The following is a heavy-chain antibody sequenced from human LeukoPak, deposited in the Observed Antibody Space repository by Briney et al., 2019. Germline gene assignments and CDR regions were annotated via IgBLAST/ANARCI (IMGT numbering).Heavy chain of an antibody. D-gene: IGHD1-20*01. Sequence: GASVKVSCKASGYTFTSYYIHWVRQAPGQGLEWMGLIDPSGGSTNSAQKFQGRVTVTRDTSPTAAYMELSSLRSEDTAVYYCARAYNWNDRFDYWGQGTLVTVSS. CDR1: GYTFTSYY. CDR2: IDPSGGST. CDR3: ARAYNWNDRFDY. V-gene: IGHV1-46*01. J-gene: IGHJ4*02.